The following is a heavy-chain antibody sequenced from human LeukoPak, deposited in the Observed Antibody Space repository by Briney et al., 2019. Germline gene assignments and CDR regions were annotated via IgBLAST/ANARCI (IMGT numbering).Heavy chain of an antibody. CDR1: GFNFSSYS. J-gene: IGHJ6*02. CDR2: ISSSSSTI. D-gene: IGHD1-26*01. V-gene: IGHV3-48*01. Sequence: GGSLRLSCAASGFNFSSYSMNWVRHAPGKGLEWVSYISSSSSTIYYADSVKGRFTISRDNAKNSLYLQMNSLRAEDTALYYCAGLRWEVLDYYGMDVWGQGTTVTVSS. CDR3: AGLRWEVLDYYGMDV.